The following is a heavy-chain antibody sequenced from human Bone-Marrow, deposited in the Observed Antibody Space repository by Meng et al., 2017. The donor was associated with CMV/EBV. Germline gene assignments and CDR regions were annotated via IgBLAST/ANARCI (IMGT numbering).Heavy chain of an antibody. V-gene: IGHV4-34*01. CDR2: INHSGST. D-gene: IGHD3-22*01. CDR3: ARGRHYYDSSGYYGWFDP. Sequence: SETLSLTYAVYGGSFSGYYWSWIRQPPGKGLEWIGEINHSGSTNYNPSLKSRVTISVDTSKNQFSLKLSSVTAADTAVYYCARGRHYYDSSGYYGWFDPWGQGTLVTVSS. J-gene: IGHJ5*02. CDR1: GGSFSGYY.